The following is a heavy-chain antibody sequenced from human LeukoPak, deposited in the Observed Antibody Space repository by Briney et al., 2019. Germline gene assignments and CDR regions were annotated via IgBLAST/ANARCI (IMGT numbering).Heavy chain of an antibody. CDR2: IRYDGSNK. Sequence: GGSLRLSCAASGFTFSSYGMHWVRQAPGKGLEWVAFIRYDGSNKYYADSVKGRFTISRDNSKNTLYLQMNSLRAEDTAVYYCAKPNVLLWFGAFDYWGQGTLVTVSS. J-gene: IGHJ4*02. CDR1: GFTFSSYG. D-gene: IGHD3-10*01. CDR3: AKPNVLLWFGAFDY. V-gene: IGHV3-30*02.